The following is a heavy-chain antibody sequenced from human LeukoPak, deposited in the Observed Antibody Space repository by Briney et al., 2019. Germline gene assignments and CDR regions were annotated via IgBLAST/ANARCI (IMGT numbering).Heavy chain of an antibody. CDR2: IYYSGST. CDR3: AREGFSRGSYFDP. Sequence: PSQTLSLTCTVSGGSISSGGYYWSWIRQHPGKGLEWLGYIYYSGSTYYNPSLKSRVTISVDTSKNQFSLKLSSVTAADTAVYYCAREGFSRGSYFDPWGQGTLVTVSS. V-gene: IGHV4-31*03. CDR1: GGSISSGGYY. D-gene: IGHD3-16*01. J-gene: IGHJ5*02.